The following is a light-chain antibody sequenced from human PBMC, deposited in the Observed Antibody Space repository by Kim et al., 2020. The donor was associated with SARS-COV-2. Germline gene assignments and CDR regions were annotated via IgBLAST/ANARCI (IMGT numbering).Light chain of an antibody. CDR1: SSNIGAGYD. J-gene: IGLJ1*01. CDR2: GNS. Sequence: VTICCTGSSSNIGAGYDVHWYQQHPGTAPKLLIYGNSNRPSGVPDRFSGYKSGTSASLAITGLQAEDEADYYCQSYDSSLSGSGVFGTGTKVTVL. CDR3: QSYDSSLSGSGV. V-gene: IGLV1-40*01.